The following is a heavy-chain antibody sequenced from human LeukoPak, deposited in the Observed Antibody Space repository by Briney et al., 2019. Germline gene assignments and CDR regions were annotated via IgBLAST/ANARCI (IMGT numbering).Heavy chain of an antibody. J-gene: IGHJ4*02. CDR3: ARSKKGYSYGPFDY. Sequence: SETLSLTCTVSGGSISSSSCYWGWIRQPPGKGLGWIGSIYYSGSAYYNPSLKSRVPISVDTSKNQFSLKLSSVTAADTAVYYCARSKKGYSYGPFDYWGQGTLVTVSS. V-gene: IGHV4-39*01. D-gene: IGHD5-18*01. CDR1: GGSISSSSCY. CDR2: IYYSGSA.